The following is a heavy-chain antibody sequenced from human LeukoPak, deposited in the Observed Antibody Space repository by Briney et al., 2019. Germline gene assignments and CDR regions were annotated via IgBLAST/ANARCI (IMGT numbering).Heavy chain of an antibody. CDR1: GYTFTSYD. D-gene: IGHD3-22*01. CDR3: ARGYYDSSGYYPAFDI. V-gene: IGHV1-8*01. J-gene: IGHJ3*02. Sequence: GASVKVSCKASGYTFTSYDINWVRQATGQGLEWMGWMNPNSGNTGYAQKFQGRVTMTRNTSISTAYMELSSLRSEDTAVYYCARGYYDSSGYYPAFDIWGQGTMVTVSS. CDR2: MNPNSGNT.